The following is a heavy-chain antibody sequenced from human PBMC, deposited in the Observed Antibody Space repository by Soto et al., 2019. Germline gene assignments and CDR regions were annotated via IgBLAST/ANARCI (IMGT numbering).Heavy chain of an antibody. CDR3: ARIPVDTSMIYWLDP. V-gene: IGHV4-61*08. CDR2: IYYSGNT. CDR1: GGSVSSGDYY. J-gene: IGHJ5*02. Sequence: SETLSLTCTVSGGSVSSGDYYWSWIRQPPGKGLEWIGYIYYSGNTSYNPSLKSRVIISVDTSKNLFSLKLTSVTAADTAVYYCARIPVDTSMIYWLDPWGQGTLVTVSS. D-gene: IGHD5-18*01.